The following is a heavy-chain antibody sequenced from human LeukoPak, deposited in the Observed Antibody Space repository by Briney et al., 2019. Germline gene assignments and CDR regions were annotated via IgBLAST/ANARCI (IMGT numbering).Heavy chain of an antibody. Sequence: SVKVPCKASGGTFSSYAISWVRQAPGQGLEWMGGIIPIFGTANYAQKFQGRVTITADESTSTAYMELSSLRSEDTAVYYCASLYYDILTGHQRNDYWGQGTLVTVSS. D-gene: IGHD3-9*01. CDR3: ASLYYDILTGHQRNDY. J-gene: IGHJ4*02. CDR1: GGTFSSYA. V-gene: IGHV1-69*13. CDR2: IIPIFGTA.